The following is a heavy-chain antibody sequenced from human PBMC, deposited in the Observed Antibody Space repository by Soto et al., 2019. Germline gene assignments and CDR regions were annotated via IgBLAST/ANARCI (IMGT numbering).Heavy chain of an antibody. Sequence: EVQLVESGGGLVKPGGSLRLSCAASGFTFSTYSMNWVRQAPGKGLEWVSSISSNNKYIYYADSVKGRFTISRDNAKNSLYLQMNSLRAEDTAVYYCARDPLELLDYFDYWGQGTLVTVSS. V-gene: IGHV3-21*01. D-gene: IGHD1-1*01. CDR2: ISSNNKYI. CDR1: GFTFSTYS. J-gene: IGHJ4*02. CDR3: ARDPLELLDYFDY.